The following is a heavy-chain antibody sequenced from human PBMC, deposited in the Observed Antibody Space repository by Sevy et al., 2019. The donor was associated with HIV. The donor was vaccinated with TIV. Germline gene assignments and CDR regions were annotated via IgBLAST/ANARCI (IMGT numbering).Heavy chain of an antibody. CDR2: ISGSGGST. J-gene: IGHJ5*02. Sequence: GGSLRLSCAASGFTFSSYAMSWVRQAPGKGLEWVSAISGSGGSTYYADSVKGRFTISRDNSKNTLYLQMNSLRAEDTAVCYCAKDRGLIAARPAWFDPWGQGTLVTVSS. D-gene: IGHD6-6*01. CDR1: GFTFSSYA. V-gene: IGHV3-23*01. CDR3: AKDRGLIAARPAWFDP.